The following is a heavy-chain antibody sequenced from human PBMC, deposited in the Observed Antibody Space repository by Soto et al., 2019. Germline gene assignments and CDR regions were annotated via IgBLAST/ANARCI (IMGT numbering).Heavy chain of an antibody. Sequence: PGGSLRLSCAASGFTFSDYYMSWIRQAPGKGLEWVSYSSSSGFTMYYGDSVRGRFTISRDNAKNSLYLQMNNLRAEDTAVYYCARGWVSHINFDYWGQGTLVTVS. CDR2: SSSSGFTM. D-gene: IGHD1-26*01. CDR3: ARGWVSHINFDY. CDR1: GFTFSDYY. V-gene: IGHV3-11*01. J-gene: IGHJ4*02.